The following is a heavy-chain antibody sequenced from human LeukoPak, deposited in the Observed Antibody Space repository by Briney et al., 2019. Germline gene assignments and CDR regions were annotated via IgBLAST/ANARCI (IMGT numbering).Heavy chain of an antibody. D-gene: IGHD2-2*01. Sequence: SVKVSCKASGGTFSSYAISWVRQAPGQGLEWMGGIIPIFGTANYAQKFQGRVTITADESTSTAYMELSSLRSEDTAVYYCARPYCSSTSCYVYGYWGQGTLVTVSS. J-gene: IGHJ4*02. CDR1: GGTFSSYA. CDR2: IIPIFGTA. CDR3: ARPYCSSTSCYVYGY. V-gene: IGHV1-69*13.